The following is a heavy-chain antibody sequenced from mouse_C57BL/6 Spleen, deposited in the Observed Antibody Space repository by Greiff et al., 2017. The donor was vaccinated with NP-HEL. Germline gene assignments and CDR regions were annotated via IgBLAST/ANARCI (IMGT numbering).Heavy chain of an antibody. CDR2: IDPSDSYT. V-gene: IGHV1-69*01. CDR1: GYTFTSYW. Sequence: VQLQQPGAELVMPGASVKLSCKASGYTFTSYWMHWVKQRPGQGLEWIGEIDPSDSYTNYNEKFKGKSTLTVDKSSSTTYMQLRSLTSEDSAADYCGRGGANWGLDYWGQGTTLTVSS. J-gene: IGHJ2*01. D-gene: IGHD4-1*01. CDR3: GRGGANWGLDY.